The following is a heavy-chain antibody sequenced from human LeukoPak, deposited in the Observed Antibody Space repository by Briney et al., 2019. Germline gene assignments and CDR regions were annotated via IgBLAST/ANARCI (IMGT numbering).Heavy chain of an antibody. Sequence: GGSLRLSCAASGFTFSSYGMHWVRQAPGKGLEWVAFIRYDGSNKYYADSVKGRFTISRDNSKNTLYLQMNSLRAEDTAVYYCAKESTHYGGGYFDYWGQGALVTVSS. CDR2: IRYDGSNK. V-gene: IGHV3-30*02. CDR3: AKESTHYGGGYFDY. J-gene: IGHJ4*02. D-gene: IGHD4-17*01. CDR1: GFTFSSYG.